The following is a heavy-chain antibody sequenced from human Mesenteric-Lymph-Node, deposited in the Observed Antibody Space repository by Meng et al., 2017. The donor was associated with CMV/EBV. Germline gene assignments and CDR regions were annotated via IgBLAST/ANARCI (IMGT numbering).Heavy chain of an antibody. D-gene: IGHD3-9*01. J-gene: IGHJ4*02. Sequence: VQLHQGGAGLLKPSETLSVTCAVYGGSFSGYYWNWIRQSPEKGLEWIGEINHSGSTTYNPSFTSRIIISVDTSTNQISLNMSSVTAADTAVYYCARGSSYDILTGYIDYWGQGALVTVSS. CDR1: GGSFSGYY. V-gene: IGHV4-34*01. CDR2: INHSGST. CDR3: ARGSSYDILTGYIDY.